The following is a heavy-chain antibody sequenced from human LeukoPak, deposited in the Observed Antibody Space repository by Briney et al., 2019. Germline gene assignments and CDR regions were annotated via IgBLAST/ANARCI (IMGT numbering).Heavy chain of an antibody. D-gene: IGHD3-10*02. CDR2: INANGGST. V-gene: IGHV3-20*04. Sequence: GGSLRLSCAASGFTFDNYGMSWVRQAPGKGLEWVSRINANGGSTAYGDSVRGRFTISRDNAKNSLYLQMNSLRAEDTAFYYCARSLRVRGVPDYMDVWGKGTTVIISS. CDR3: ARSLRVRGVPDYMDV. J-gene: IGHJ6*03. CDR1: GFTFDNYG.